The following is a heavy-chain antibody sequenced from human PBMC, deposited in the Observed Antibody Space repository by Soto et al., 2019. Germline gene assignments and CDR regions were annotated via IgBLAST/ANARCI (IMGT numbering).Heavy chain of an antibody. CDR2: IYWDDDK. CDR1: GFSLSTSGVG. Sequence: SGPTLGNPPQTLTLTCTFSGFSLSTSGVGVGWIRQPPGKALEWLALIYWDDDKRYSPSLTSRLTITKDTSKNQVVLTMTNMDPVDTATYYCAHTYDFWSGYSLLRYDAFDIWGQGTMVTVSS. D-gene: IGHD3-3*01. J-gene: IGHJ3*02. V-gene: IGHV2-5*02. CDR3: AHTYDFWSGYSLLRYDAFDI.